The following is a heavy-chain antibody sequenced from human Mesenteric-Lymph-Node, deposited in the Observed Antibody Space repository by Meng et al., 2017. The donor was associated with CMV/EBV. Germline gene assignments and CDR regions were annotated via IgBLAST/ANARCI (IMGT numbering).Heavy chain of an antibody. CDR2: IRNKAFGGTT. D-gene: IGHD3-10*01. CDR1: GFSFNSYG. J-gene: IGHJ4*02. V-gene: IGHV3-49*04. CDR3: TRGRYYFGSGTYTGNDY. Sequence: GGSLRLSCAASGFSFNSYGMHWVRQAPGKGLEWVGFIRNKAFGGTTEYAASVKGRFTISRDDSKSIAYLQMNSLKTEDTAVYYCTRGRYYFGSGTYTGNDYWGQGTLVTVSS.